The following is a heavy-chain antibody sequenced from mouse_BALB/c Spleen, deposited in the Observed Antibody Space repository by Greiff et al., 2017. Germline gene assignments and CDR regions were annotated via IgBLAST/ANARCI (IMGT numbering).Heavy chain of an antibody. J-gene: IGHJ2*01. Sequence: EVKVVESGGGLVQPGGSLKLSCAASGFTFSSYGMSWVRQTPDKRLEWVATINSNGGSTYYPDSVKGRFTISRDNAKNTLYLQMSSLKSEDTAMYYCAREEEDDYYVGFEYWGQGTTLTVSA. CDR2: INSNGGST. V-gene: IGHV5-6-3*01. CDR3: AREEEDDYYVGFEY. D-gene: IGHD2-3*01. CDR1: GFTFSSYG.